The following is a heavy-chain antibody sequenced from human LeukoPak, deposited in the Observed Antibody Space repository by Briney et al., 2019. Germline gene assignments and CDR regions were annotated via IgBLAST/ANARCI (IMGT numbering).Heavy chain of an antibody. D-gene: IGHD4-17*01. CDR1: GGSISSYY. CDR3: ARTTQYGDYFDY. V-gene: IGHV4-59*01. CDR2: IYYSGST. J-gene: IGHJ4*02. Sequence: WETLSLTCTVSGGSISSYYWSWIRQPPGKGLEWIGYIYYSGSTNYNPSLKSRVTISVDTSKNQFSLKLSSVTAADTAVYYCARTTQYGDYFDYWGQGTLVTVSS.